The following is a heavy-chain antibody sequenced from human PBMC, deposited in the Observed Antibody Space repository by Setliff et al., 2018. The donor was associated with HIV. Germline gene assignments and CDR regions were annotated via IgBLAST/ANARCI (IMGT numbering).Heavy chain of an antibody. D-gene: IGHD3-22*01. V-gene: IGHV1-46*01. J-gene: IGHJ4*02. CDR3: TRGYDGSGFCYVY. Sequence: ASVKVSCKASGYSFTGCYMHWVRQAPGQGLEWMGIINPSGGSTSYAQKFQGRATMTSDTSTSTVYMELRSLRSDDTAVYYCTRGYDGSGFCYVYWGQGTLVTVSS. CDR2: INPSGGST. CDR1: GYSFTGCY.